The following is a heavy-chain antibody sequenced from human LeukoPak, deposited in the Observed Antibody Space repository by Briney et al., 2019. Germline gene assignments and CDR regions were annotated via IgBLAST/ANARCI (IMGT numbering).Heavy chain of an antibody. J-gene: IGHJ4*02. CDR1: GSTLSNHW. V-gene: IGHV3-7*01. Sequence: PGGALRLSRAAPGSTLSNHWMKRYRQAPGKGREWGGNKNQDASEINYVDSVRGRFTISRDNAKNSLHLQMNSLRAEDTAVYYCATDRDNSDWQKRFDSWGQGTLVTVSS. D-gene: IGHD2-21*02. CDR3: ATDRDNSDWQKRFDS. CDR2: KNQDASEI.